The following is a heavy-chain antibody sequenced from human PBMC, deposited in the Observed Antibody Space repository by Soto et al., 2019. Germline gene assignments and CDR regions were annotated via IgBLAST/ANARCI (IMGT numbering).Heavy chain of an antibody. V-gene: IGHV3-74*01. CDR1: GFTFSNYW. J-gene: IGHJ4*02. CDR2: IDHDGPT. Sequence: EVQLVESGGGLVQPGGSQRLSCAGSGFTFSNYWMHWVRQAPGKGLEWVSRIDHDGPTDYADSVRGRFTISRDNAENTLYLQMNSLRPEDTAVYYCVRDSHGDYWGQGTLVTVSS. CDR3: VRDSHGDY.